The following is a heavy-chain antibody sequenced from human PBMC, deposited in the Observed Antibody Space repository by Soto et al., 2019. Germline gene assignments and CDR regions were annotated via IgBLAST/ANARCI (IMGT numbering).Heavy chain of an antibody. CDR1: GYTFTSYD. D-gene: IGHD2-8*01. CDR2: MNPNSGNT. CDR3: ARGSEWMSVWPGY. Sequence: ASVKVSCKASGYTFTSYDINWVRQATGQGLEWMGWMNPNSGNTGYAQKFQGRVTMTRNTSISTAYMELRSLRSDDTAVYYCARGSEWMSVWPGYWGQGTLVTVSS. V-gene: IGHV1-8*01. J-gene: IGHJ4*02.